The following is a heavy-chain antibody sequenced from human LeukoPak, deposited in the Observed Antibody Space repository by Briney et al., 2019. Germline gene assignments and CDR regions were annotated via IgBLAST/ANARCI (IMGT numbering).Heavy chain of an antibody. CDR3: ARGRSSSWYEAVFFDY. CDR1: GGSISSGDYS. D-gene: IGHD6-13*01. Sequence: SETLSLTCAVSGGSISSGDYSWSWFRQPPGKGLEWIGYIYHSGSTYYNPSLKSRVIISVDRSKNQFSLRMTSVTAADTAVYYCARGRSSSWYEAVFFDYWGQGTLVIVSS. V-gene: IGHV4-30-2*01. J-gene: IGHJ4*02. CDR2: IYHSGST.